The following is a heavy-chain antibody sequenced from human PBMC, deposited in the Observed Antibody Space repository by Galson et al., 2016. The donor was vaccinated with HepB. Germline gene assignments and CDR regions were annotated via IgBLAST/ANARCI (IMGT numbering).Heavy chain of an antibody. V-gene: IGHV3-11*01. CDR2: ISNSGNTI. J-gene: IGHJ4*02. CDR1: GFTFSDYY. D-gene: IGHD6-19*01. CDR3: ARVWQWRVPVRTYYFDY. Sequence: SLRLSCAASGFTFSDYYMAWIRQAPGKGLEWISYISNSGNTIYYADSVKARFTISTDNANNSLYLQMNSLRVEDTAVYYCARVWQWRVPVRTYYFDYWGQGALVTVSS.